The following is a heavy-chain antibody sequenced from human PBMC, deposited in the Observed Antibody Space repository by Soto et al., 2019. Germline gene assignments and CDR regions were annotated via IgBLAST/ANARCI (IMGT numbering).Heavy chain of an antibody. J-gene: IGHJ4*02. CDR1: GFTFSSYG. D-gene: IGHD6-13*01. CDR3: ARGYGSSWFHY. CDR2: ISFDGSNK. Sequence: GGSLRLSCAASGFTFSSYGMHWVRQSPGKGLEWVAVISFDGSNKHHADSVKGRFTISRDNFKNTLYLQMNSLRAEDTAVYYCARGYGSSWFHYWGQGTLVTVSS. V-gene: IGHV3-30*03.